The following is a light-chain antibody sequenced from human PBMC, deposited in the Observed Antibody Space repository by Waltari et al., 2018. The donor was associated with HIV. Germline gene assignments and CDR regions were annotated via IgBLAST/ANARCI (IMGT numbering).Light chain of an antibody. CDR2: RNN. CDR1: SSNIGRNY. V-gene: IGLV1-47*01. J-gene: IGLJ3*02. Sequence: QSVLTQPPSASGTPGKRVHIDCSGSSSNIGRNYVDWYQQLPGTAPKLLIYRNNQRPSGVPDRFSGSKSGTSASLAISGLRSEDEADYYCAAWDDSLSGRVFGGGTKLTVL. CDR3: AAWDDSLSGRV.